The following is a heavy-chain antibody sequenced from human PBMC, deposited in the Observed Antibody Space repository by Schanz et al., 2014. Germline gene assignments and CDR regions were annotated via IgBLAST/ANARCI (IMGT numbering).Heavy chain of an antibody. D-gene: IGHD5-18*01. V-gene: IGHV3-74*02. CDR2: IDRDGSRT. CDR1: GFTFSVYW. Sequence: VQLVESGGGVVQPGRSLRLSCAASGFTFSVYWMHWVRQAPGKGLVWVSRIDRDGSRTNYADSVKGRFTISRDNAKSTVYLQMNSLGVEDMAVYYCARGGYSYGSGYYAMDVWGQGTAVTVSS. J-gene: IGHJ6*02. CDR3: ARGGYSYGSGYYAMDV.